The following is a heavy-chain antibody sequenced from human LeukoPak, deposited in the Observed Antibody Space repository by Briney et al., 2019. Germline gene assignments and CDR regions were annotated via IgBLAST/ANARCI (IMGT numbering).Heavy chain of an antibody. CDR3: ARWVIAAAGDPGDY. D-gene: IGHD6-13*01. CDR1: GFTFSSYS. V-gene: IGHV3-21*01. CDR2: ISSSSRYI. J-gene: IGHJ4*02. Sequence: GGSLRLSCAASGFTFSSYSMSWVRQAPGKGLEWVSSISSSSRYIYYADSVKGRFTISRDNAKNSLYLQMNSLRAEDTAVYYCARWVIAAAGDPGDYWGQGTLVTVSS.